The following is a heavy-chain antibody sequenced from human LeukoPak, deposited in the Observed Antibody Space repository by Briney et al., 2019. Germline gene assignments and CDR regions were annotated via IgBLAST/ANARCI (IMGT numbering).Heavy chain of an antibody. CDR3: TRGGASSGYDY. J-gene: IGHJ4*02. V-gene: IGHV1-2*02. D-gene: IGHD6-19*01. Sequence: ASVKVSCKASGYTFTGYYMHWVRQAPGQGLEWMGWINPNSGGTNYAQKVQGRVTMTTDTSTSTAYMELRSLRSDDTAVYYCTRGGASSGYDYWGQGTLVTVSS. CDR1: GYTFTGYY. CDR2: INPNSGGT.